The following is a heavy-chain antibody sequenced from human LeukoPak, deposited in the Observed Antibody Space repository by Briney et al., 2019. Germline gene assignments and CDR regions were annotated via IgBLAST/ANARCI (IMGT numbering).Heavy chain of an antibody. Sequence: GESLKISCKGYGYSFTSYWIGWVRQMPGKGLEWMGIIYPGDSDARYSPSFQGQVTISADKSISTAYLQWSSLKASDTAMYYCARTNADDFWSGYYLGWFDPWGQGTLVTVSS. D-gene: IGHD3-3*01. CDR3: ARTNADDFWSGYYLGWFDP. V-gene: IGHV5-51*01. CDR2: IYPGDSDA. CDR1: GYSFTSYW. J-gene: IGHJ5*02.